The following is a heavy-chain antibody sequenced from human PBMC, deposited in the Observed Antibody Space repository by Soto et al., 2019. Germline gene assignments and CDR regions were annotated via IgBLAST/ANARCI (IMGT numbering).Heavy chain of an antibody. CDR1: GFPFSRYG. CDR3: TNQHVEGYFDY. V-gene: IGHV3-30*18. J-gene: IGHJ4*02. Sequence: QVQLVESGGGVVQPGRSLRLSCAASGFPFSRYGMHWVRQAPGKGLEWLAVISYDGSDNYHADSLKGRFTISRDNSKNTLYLQMNSLRAEDTAVYDCTNQHVEGYFDYWGQGTLVTVSS. CDR2: ISYDGSDN.